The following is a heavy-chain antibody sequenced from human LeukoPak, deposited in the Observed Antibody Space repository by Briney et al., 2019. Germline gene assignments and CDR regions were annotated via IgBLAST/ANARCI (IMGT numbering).Heavy chain of an antibody. D-gene: IGHD1-26*01. Sequence: SETLSLTCTVSGGSISSYYWSWIRQPPGKGLEWIGNIYYSGSTNYNPSLKSRVTISVDTSKNQFSLKLSSVTAADTAVYYCARGTGVGAHAEYFQHWGQGTLVTVSS. CDR1: GGSISSYY. CDR3: ARGTGVGAHAEYFQH. V-gene: IGHV4-59*01. J-gene: IGHJ1*01. CDR2: IYYSGST.